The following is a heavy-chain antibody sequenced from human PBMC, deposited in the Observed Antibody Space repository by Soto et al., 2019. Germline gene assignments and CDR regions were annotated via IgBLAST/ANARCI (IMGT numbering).Heavy chain of an antibody. J-gene: IGHJ3*02. CDR1: GYTFTSYG. V-gene: IGHV1-18*01. CDR2: ISAYNGNT. CDR3: AWAKLGYCSSTSCYNAFDI. D-gene: IGHD2-2*02. Sequence: ASVKVSCKASGYTFTSYGISWVRQAPGQGLEWMGWISAYNGNTNYAQKLQGRVTMTTDTSTSTAYMELRSLRSDDTAVYYCAWAKLGYCSSTSCYNAFDIWGQGTMVTVSS.